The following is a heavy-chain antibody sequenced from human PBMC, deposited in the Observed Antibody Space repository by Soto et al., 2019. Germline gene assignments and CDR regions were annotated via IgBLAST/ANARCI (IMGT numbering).Heavy chain of an antibody. CDR2: INANGGST. Sequence: PGGSLRLSCSTSGFRFNSFAIHWVRQAPGKGLEYVSAINANGGSTYFADSVKGRFSISRDASRNNVFLEMNSLSREDTAVYHCAKGRSVEYYSDALDVWGQGTTVTVSS. CDR3: AKGRSVEYYSDALDV. J-gene: IGHJ6*02. CDR1: GFRFNSFA. D-gene: IGHD2-21*01. V-gene: IGHV3-64D*06.